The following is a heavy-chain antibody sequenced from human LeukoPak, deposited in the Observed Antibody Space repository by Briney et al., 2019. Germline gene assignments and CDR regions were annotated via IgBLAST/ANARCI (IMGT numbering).Heavy chain of an antibody. CDR1: GGTFSSYA. CDR2: IIPISGTA. J-gene: IGHJ3*02. Sequence: SVKVSCKASGGTFSSYAISWVRQAPGQGLEWMGRIIPISGTANNAQKFQGRVTITADESTSTVYMELSSLRSEDTAVYYCANKLQFLLAFDIWGRGTMVTVSS. CDR3: ANKLQFLLAFDI. D-gene: IGHD3-3*01. V-gene: IGHV1-69*13.